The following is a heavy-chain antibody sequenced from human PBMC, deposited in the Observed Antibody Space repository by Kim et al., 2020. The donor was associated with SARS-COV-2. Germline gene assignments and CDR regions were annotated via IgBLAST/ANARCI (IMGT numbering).Heavy chain of an antibody. CDR1: GFTFSTYA. CDR3: AKEGFCSGGSCETGVDV. Sequence: GGSLRLSCAASGFTFSTYAMTWVRQAPGKGLEWVSTISGRGVSTYHSDSVKGRFTISRDNSKNTLYLQMNSLRAEDTAVYYCAKEGFCSGGSCETGVDV. V-gene: IGHV3-23*01. J-gene: IGHJ6*01. D-gene: IGHD2-15*01. CDR2: ISGRGVST.